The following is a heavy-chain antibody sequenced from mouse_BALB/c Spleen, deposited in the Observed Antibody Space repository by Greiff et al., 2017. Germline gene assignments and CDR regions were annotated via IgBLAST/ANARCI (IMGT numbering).Heavy chain of an antibody. CDR3: TRSYRYDTWFAY. V-gene: IGHV1-5*01. Sequence: EVQLQQSGTVLARPGASVKMSCTASGYSFTSYWMHWVKQRPGQGLEWIGAIYPGNSDTSYNQKFKGKAKLTAVTSASTAYMELSSLTNEDSAVYYCTRSYRYDTWFAYWGQGTLVTVSA. CDR1: GYSFTSYW. CDR2: IYPGNSDT. D-gene: IGHD2-14*01. J-gene: IGHJ3*01.